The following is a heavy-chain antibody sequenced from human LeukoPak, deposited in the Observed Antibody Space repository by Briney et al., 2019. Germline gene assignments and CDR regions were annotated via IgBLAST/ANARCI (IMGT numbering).Heavy chain of an antibody. CDR3: ARQYCSSTSCYNDY. CDR1: VYTFTGYY. Sequence: ASVKVSCKASVYTFTGYYMHWVRQAPGQGLEWMGWINPNSGGTNYAQMFQGRVTMTRDTSISTAYMELSRLRSDDTAVYYCARQYCSSTSCYNDYWGQGTLVTVSS. J-gene: IGHJ4*02. CDR2: INPNSGGT. V-gene: IGHV1-2*02. D-gene: IGHD2-2*02.